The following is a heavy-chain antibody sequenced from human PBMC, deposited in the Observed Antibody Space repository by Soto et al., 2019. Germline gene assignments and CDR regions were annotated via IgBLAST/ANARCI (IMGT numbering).Heavy chain of an antibody. CDR1: GFTFSSYS. Sequence: GGSLRLSCAASGFTFSSYSMNWVRQAPVKGLEWVSSISSSSSYIYYADSVKGRFTISRDNAKNTLNLQMNSLRAEDTAVYYCARDRRAAAGIGSCNHWGQGT. D-gene: IGHD6-13*01. CDR3: ARDRRAAAGIGSCNH. CDR2: ISSSSSYI. V-gene: IGHV3-21*01. J-gene: IGHJ4*02.